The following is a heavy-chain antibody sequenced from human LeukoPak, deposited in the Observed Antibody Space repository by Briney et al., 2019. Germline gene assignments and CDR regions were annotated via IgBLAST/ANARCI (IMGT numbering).Heavy chain of an antibody. D-gene: IGHD6-13*01. Sequence: SQTLSLTCAISGDSFSSNIAAWNWIRQSPSRGLEWLGRTYYRSKWYNDYVVSVKSRIIISPDTSKNQFSLQLNSVAPEDTAVYYCAREIAGTCAFDIWGQGTVVTVSS. CDR1: GDSFSSNIAA. J-gene: IGHJ3*02. V-gene: IGHV6-1*01. CDR3: AREIAGTCAFDI. CDR2: TYYRSKWYN.